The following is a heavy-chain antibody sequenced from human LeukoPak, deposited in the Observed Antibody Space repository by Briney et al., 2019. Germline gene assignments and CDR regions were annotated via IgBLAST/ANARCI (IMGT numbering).Heavy chain of an antibody. J-gene: IGHJ4*02. D-gene: IGHD1-7*01. CDR3: ATARNFRFEY. V-gene: IGHV3-74*01. CDR2: MNGEGTTI. Sequence: GGSLRLSCATSGLTFGTTWMHWVRQAPGKGLMWVSRMNGEGTTIDYADSVMGRFTVSRDYAKNTLFLQMNNLRTEDTALYFCATARNFRFEYWGQGSLVIVSA. CDR1: GLTFGTTW.